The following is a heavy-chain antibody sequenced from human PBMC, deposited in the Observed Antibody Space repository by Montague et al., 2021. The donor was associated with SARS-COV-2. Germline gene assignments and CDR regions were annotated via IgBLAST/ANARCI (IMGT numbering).Heavy chain of an antibody. CDR1: GGSFSGYY. Sequence: SETLSLTCAVYGGSFSGYYWSWIRQPPGKGLEWIGEINHSGSTNYNPSLKSRVTISVDMSKNQFSLKLSSVTAADTAVYYCARGEGDTAMVTGFGYSYYYMDVWGKGTTVTVSS. J-gene: IGHJ6*03. V-gene: IGHV4-34*01. D-gene: IGHD5-18*01. CDR3: ARGEGDTAMVTGFGYSYYYMDV. CDR2: INHSGST.